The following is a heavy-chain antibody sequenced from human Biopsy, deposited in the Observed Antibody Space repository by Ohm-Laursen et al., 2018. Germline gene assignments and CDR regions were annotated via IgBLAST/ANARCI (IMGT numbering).Heavy chain of an antibody. CDR3: ARVPAYPSIDGYYGLDL. J-gene: IGHJ6*02. Sequence: AKVSCKASGYTFAGYYLHWVRQAPGHGLEWMGWINPNSGNANYAQSFQGRLTVTRDTSISTAYMELTSLTFDDTAIYYCARVPAYPSIDGYYGLDLWGQGTTVIVSS. V-gene: IGHV1-2*02. CDR1: GYTFAGYY. CDR2: INPNSGNA. D-gene: IGHD3-9*01.